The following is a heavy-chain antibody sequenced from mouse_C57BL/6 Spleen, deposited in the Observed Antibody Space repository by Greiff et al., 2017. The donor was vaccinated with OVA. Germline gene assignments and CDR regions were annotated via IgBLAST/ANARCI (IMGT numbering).Heavy chain of an antibody. CDR1: GYTFTDYN. J-gene: IGHJ3*01. CDR3: ARRGGLRQGAWFAY. V-gene: IGHV1-22*01. D-gene: IGHD2-4*01. Sequence: VQLQQSGPELVKPGASVKMSCKASGYTFTDYNMHWVKQSHGKSLEWIGYINPNNGGTSYNQKFKGKATLTVNKSSSKAYMELRSLTSEDSAVYYCARRGGLRQGAWFAYWGQGTLVTVSA. CDR2: INPNNGGT.